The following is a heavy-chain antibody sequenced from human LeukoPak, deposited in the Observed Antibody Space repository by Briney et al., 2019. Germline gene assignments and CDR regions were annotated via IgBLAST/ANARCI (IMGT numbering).Heavy chain of an antibody. CDR2: VYYSGNT. J-gene: IGHJ4*02. V-gene: IGHV4-59*12. CDR3: ARGLGWTPNDY. D-gene: IGHD6-19*01. CDR1: GASFSGYY. Sequence: SETLSLTCTVSGASFSGYYWSWLRQPPGKGLEWIGYVYYSGNTNYNPSLKSRVTISVDTSKNRFSLKLSSVTAADTAVYYCARGLGWTPNDYWGQGTLVTVSS.